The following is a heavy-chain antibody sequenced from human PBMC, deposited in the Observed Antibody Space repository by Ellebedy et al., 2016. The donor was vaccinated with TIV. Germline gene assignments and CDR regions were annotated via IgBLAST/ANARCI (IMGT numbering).Heavy chain of an antibody. CDR3: AKGGEAYYYDSSGSAGY. CDR2: ISGSGGNT. V-gene: IGHV3-23*01. CDR1: GFTFSAYD. J-gene: IGHJ4*02. Sequence: GESLKISCAASGFTFSAYDMGWVRQVPGKGPEWVSGISGSGGNTYYAESVKGRFTISRDNSRDTRYLEMNTLGVEDTAVYYCAKGGEAYYYDSSGSAGYWGQGTLVTVST. D-gene: IGHD3-22*01.